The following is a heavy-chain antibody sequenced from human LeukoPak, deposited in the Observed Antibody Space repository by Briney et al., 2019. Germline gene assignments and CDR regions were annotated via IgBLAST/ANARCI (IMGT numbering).Heavy chain of an antibody. J-gene: IGHJ4*02. CDR2: IYYSGST. D-gene: IGHD3-3*02. CDR3: ARRNSIGVPGFYFDY. CDR1: GGSISSSSYY. Sequence: SETLFLTCTVSGGSISSSSYYWGWIRQPPGKGLEWIGSIYYSGSTYYNPSLKSRVTISVDTSKNQFSLKLSSVTAADTAVYYCARRNSIGVPGFYFDYWGQGTLVTVSS. V-gene: IGHV4-39*01.